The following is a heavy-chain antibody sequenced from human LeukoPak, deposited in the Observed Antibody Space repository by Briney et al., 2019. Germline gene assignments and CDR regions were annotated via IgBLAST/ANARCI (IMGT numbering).Heavy chain of an antibody. CDR1: GFPFNAYV. CDR2: ITYDGTNN. J-gene: IGHJ4*02. Sequence: GGSLRLSCAASGFPFNAYVIHWVRQAPGKGLEWVTLITYDGTNNYSADSVKGRFTISRDNSKNTLYLQINSLRVEDTAVYYCARDRSVSGYSSLGFDYWGQGTLVTVSS. D-gene: IGHD6-19*01. CDR3: ARDRSVSGYSSLGFDY. V-gene: IGHV3-30*04.